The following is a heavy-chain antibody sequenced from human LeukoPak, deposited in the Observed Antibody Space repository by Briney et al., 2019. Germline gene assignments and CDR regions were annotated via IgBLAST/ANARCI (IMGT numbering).Heavy chain of an antibody. Sequence: PGGSLRLSCAASGLTLSSYWMSWVRQAPGKGLEWVANIKQDGSEKYYVDSVKGRFTISRDNANNLLYLQMNSLRAEDTAVYYCARQSGSASGFDPWGQGTLVTVSS. V-gene: IGHV3-7*04. CDR2: IKQDGSEK. J-gene: IGHJ5*02. CDR3: ARQSGSASGFDP. D-gene: IGHD1-1*01. CDR1: GLTLSSYW.